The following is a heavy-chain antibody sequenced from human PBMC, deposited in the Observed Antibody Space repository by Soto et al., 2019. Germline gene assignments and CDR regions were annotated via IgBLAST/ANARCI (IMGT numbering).Heavy chain of an antibody. V-gene: IGHV3-15*01. CDR1: GFTFSNAW. J-gene: IGHJ4*02. Sequence: PGGSLRLSCAASGFTFSNAWMSWVRQAPGKGLEWVGRIKSKTDGGTTDYAAPVKGRFTISRDDSKNTLYLQMNSLKTEDTAVYYCTIPLGRMVYAFDYWGQGTLVTVSS. CDR2: IKSKTDGGTT. CDR3: TIPLGRMVYAFDY. D-gene: IGHD2-8*01.